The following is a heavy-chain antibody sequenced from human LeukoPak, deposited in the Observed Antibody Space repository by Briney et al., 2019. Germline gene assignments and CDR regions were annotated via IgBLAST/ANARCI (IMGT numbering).Heavy chain of an antibody. D-gene: IGHD6-13*01. CDR3: ARASPGPASSSWYGRNAFDI. J-gene: IGHJ3*02. CDR2: IWYDGSNK. V-gene: IGHV3-33*01. CDR1: GFTFSSYG. Sequence: GGSLRLSCAASGFTFSSYGMHWVCQAPGKGLEWVAVIWYDGSNKYYADSVKGRFTISRDNSKNTLYLQMNSLRAEDTAVYCCARASPGPASSSWYGRNAFDIWGQGTMVTVSS.